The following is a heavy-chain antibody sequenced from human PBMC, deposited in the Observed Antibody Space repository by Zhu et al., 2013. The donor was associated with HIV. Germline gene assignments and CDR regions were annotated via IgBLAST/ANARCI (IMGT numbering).Heavy chain of an antibody. CDR2: INPNGGGT. CDR3: ARGEGYRVDCFDP. Sequence: QVQLVQSGAEVKKPGASVKVSCKASGYTFSDHYIHWVRQAPGQGLEWMGWINPNGGGTKVALKFQGRVTMTRDTSISTADMELSRLRSDDTAVYYCARGEGYRVDCFDPWGQGTLVTVS. V-gene: IGHV1-2*02. J-gene: IGHJ5*02. D-gene: IGHD5-12*01. CDR1: GYTFSDHY.